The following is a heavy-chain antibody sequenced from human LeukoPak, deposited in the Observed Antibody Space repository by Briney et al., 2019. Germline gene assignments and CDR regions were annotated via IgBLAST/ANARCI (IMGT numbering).Heavy chain of an antibody. Sequence: SETLSITCTVSGGSISSGDYYWSWIRQPPGKGLEWIGYIYYSGSTYYNPSLKSRVTISVDTSKNQFSLKLSSVTAADTAVYYCATNIFGVVITWGQGTLVTVSS. CDR3: ATNIFGVVIT. J-gene: IGHJ4*02. V-gene: IGHV4-30-4*08. CDR1: GGSISSGDYY. CDR2: IYYSGST. D-gene: IGHD3-3*01.